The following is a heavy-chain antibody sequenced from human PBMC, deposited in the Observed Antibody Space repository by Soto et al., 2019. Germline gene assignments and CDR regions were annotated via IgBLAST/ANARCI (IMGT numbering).Heavy chain of an antibody. CDR2: ISSNGGST. V-gene: IGHV3-64*02. J-gene: IGHJ5*01. Sequence: PGGSLRLSCAASGLTFSSYAMHWVRQAPGKGLEYVSAISSNGGSTYYVDSVKGRFTISRDNSKNTLYLQMGSLRAEDTAVYYCAKARCTSSTCYVPDSWGQGTLVTVSS. CDR3: AKARCTSSTCYVPDS. D-gene: IGHD2-8*01. CDR1: GLTFSSYA.